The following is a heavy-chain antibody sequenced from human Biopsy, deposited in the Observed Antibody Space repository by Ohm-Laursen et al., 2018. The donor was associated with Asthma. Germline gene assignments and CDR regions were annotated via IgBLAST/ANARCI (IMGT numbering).Heavy chain of an antibody. CDR2: ISYDGSNK. D-gene: IGHD6-19*01. CDR1: RFNFRSYG. CDR3: ARDSSGSHFDY. Sequence: SPRLSCAASRFNFRSYGMHWVRQAPGKGLEWLAIISYDGSNKVYADSVRGRFTIARDNSKNTLYLQMNSLRVDDTGVYYCARDSSGSHFDYWGQGTLVTVSS. J-gene: IGHJ4*02. V-gene: IGHV3-30*03.